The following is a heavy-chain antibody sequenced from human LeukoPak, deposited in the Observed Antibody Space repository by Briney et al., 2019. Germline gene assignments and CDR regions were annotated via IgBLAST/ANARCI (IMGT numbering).Heavy chain of an antibody. D-gene: IGHD1-26*01. Sequence: SETLSLTCTVSGCTISSSSYYWVWIPQPPGKGLVWIVSIYYSGSSYYKPSLKSRVTISVDTSKNQCSLKLRSVTAADTAVYYCARAGRGSYYLSIFDYWGQGTLVTVSS. V-gene: IGHV4-39*07. CDR3: ARAGRGSYYLSIFDY. J-gene: IGHJ4*02. CDR1: GCTISSSSYY. CDR2: IYYSGSS.